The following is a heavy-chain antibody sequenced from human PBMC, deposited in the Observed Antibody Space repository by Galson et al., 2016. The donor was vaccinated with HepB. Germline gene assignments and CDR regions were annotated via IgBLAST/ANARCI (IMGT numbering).Heavy chain of an antibody. V-gene: IGHV5-51*01. CDR1: GYSFTSYW. D-gene: IGHD4-17*01. CDR3: ARQIRAHGDLDY. CDR2: IYPDDSDI. J-gene: IGHJ4*02. Sequence: QSGAEVKEPGESLKISCKVSGYSFTSYWIGWVRQMPGKGLELMGIIYPDDSDIRYRPSFQGQVTISVDKSITTAYLQWSSLKTSDTAIYYCARQIRAHGDLDYWGQGTLVTVSS.